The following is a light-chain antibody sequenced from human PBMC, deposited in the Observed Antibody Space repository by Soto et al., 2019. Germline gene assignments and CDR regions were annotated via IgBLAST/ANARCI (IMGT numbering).Light chain of an antibody. CDR2: VVT. CDR1: SSDVGAFNY. V-gene: IGLV2-14*03. J-gene: IGLJ1*01. Sequence: QSVLTQPASVSGSPGQSITISCIGTSSDVGAFNYVSWYQHHPGKAPKLIIYVVTDRPSGVSTRFSASKSGNTASLTISGLQAEDEADYYCSSYTTRNTEVFGTGNKVTVL. CDR3: SSYTTRNTEV.